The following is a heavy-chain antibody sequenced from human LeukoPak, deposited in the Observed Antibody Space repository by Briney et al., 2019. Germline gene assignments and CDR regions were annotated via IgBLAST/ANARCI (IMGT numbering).Heavy chain of an antibody. CDR1: GFTFSSYW. CDR3: ARDAPSYDYCSGGSCYFDY. Sequence: GGSLRPSCAASGFTFSSYWMSWVRQAPGKGLEWVANIKQDGSEKYYVDSVKGRFTISRDNAKNSLYLQMNSLRAEDTAVYYCARDAPSYDYCSGGSCYFDYWGQGTLVTVSS. J-gene: IGHJ4*02. D-gene: IGHD2-15*01. V-gene: IGHV3-7*01. CDR2: IKQDGSEK.